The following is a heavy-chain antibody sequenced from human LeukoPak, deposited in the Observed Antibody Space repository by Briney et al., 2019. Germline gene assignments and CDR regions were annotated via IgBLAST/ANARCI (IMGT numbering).Heavy chain of an antibody. CDR3: ARVAVRYDSSVHDAFDI. V-gene: IGHV3-30*03. J-gene: IGHJ3*02. Sequence: PGGSLRLSCAASGFTFSGYWMMWVRQAPGKGLEWVAVISYDGSNKYYADSVKGRFTISRDNSKNTLYLQMNSLRAEDTAVYYCARVAVRYDSSVHDAFDIWGQGTMVTVSS. D-gene: IGHD3-22*01. CDR1: GFTFSGYW. CDR2: ISYDGSNK.